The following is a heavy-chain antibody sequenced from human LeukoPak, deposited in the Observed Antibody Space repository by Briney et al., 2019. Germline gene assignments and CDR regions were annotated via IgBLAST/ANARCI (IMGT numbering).Heavy chain of an antibody. Sequence: SETLSLTCTVSGGSISSYYWSWIRQPAGKGLEWIGRIYTSGSTNYNPSLKSRVTISVDTSKNQFSLKLTSVTAADTAVYYCARAGGVSPYDTSAYPAAFDIWGQGTMVTVSS. CDR1: GGSISSYY. CDR2: IYTSGST. V-gene: IGHV4-4*07. J-gene: IGHJ3*02. D-gene: IGHD3-22*01. CDR3: ARAGGVSPYDTSAYPAAFDI.